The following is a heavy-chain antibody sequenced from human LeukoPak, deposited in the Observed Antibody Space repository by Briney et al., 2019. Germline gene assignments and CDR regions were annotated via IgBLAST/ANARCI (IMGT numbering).Heavy chain of an antibody. V-gene: IGHV3-53*01. J-gene: IGHJ5*01. Sequence: GGSLRLSCAASGFTVSSNYVSWVRQAPGKGLEWVSVIYSGGSTYYADSVKGRFTISRDNSKNTLYLQMNSLRAEDTAVYYCARGSYSSGWYDFWGQGTLVTVSS. D-gene: IGHD6-19*01. CDR1: GFTVSSNY. CDR3: ARGSYSSGWYDF. CDR2: IYSGGST.